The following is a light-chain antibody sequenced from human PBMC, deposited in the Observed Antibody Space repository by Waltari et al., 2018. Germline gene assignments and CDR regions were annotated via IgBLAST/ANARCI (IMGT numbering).Light chain of an antibody. CDR2: GAS. CDR1: QSVTTN. CDR3: HQYNDGPPFN. J-gene: IGKJ2*01. V-gene: IGKV3-15*01. Sequence: EIVMTQSPATLSVSPGERAILSCRASQSVTTNLAWYQQKPGQAPRLRNYGASARATGIPARFSGSGSGTEFTLTISSLQSEDCAVYYCHQYNDGPPFNFGQGTKLEIK.